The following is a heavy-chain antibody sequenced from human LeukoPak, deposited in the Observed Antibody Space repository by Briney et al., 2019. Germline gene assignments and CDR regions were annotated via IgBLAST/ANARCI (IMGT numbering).Heavy chain of an antibody. J-gene: IGHJ5*02. D-gene: IGHD5-18*01. V-gene: IGHV4-4*02. Sequence: SGTLSLTCAVSGGSISSSNWWGWVRQPPGKGLEWIGEIYHSGSTNYNPSLKSRVTISVDKSKNQFSLKLSSVTAADTAVYYRARVSYGLSDWFDPWGQGTLVTVSS. CDR2: IYHSGST. CDR3: ARVSYGLSDWFDP. CDR1: GGSISSSNW.